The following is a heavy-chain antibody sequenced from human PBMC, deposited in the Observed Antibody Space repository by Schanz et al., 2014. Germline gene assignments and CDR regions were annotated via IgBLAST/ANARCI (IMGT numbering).Heavy chain of an antibody. D-gene: IGHD2-2*01. CDR1: GYTFTGYY. CDR2: ISPYNGNT. Sequence: VQLEQSGAEVKKPGSSVKVSCKASGYTFTGYYMHWVRQAPGQGLEWMGWISPYNGNTNYAQKLQGRVTMTADTSATTAYMELSSLRSEDTAFYYCARDRRRYCSTASCLHDNWFDPWGQGTLVIVSS. V-gene: IGHV1-18*04. CDR3: ARDRRRYCSTASCLHDNWFDP. J-gene: IGHJ5*02.